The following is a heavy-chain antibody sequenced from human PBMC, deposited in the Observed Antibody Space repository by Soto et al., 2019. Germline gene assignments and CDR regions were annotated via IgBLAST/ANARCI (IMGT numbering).Heavy chain of an antibody. CDR1: GFTFDAYA. J-gene: IGHJ4*02. D-gene: IGHD1-26*01. Sequence: DVQLVESGGGLVQPGRSLRLSCAASGFTFDAYAMHWVRLAPGKGLEWVSGISWNRVNLGYADSVKGRFTISRDNAKHSLYLQMNSLTSEDTALYYCAKDWAGGSYPDYWGQGTLVTVSS. CDR2: ISWNRVNL. V-gene: IGHV3-9*01. CDR3: AKDWAGGSYPDY.